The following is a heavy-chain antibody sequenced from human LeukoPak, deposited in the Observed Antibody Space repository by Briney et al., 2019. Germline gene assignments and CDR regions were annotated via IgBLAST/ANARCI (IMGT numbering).Heavy chain of an antibody. J-gene: IGHJ3*02. D-gene: IGHD2-21*02. CDR3: ARSQNRIGAYCGGDCYNDAFDI. CDR2: ISAYNGNT. Sequence: ASVEVSCKASGYTFTSYGISWVRQAPGQGLEWMGWISAYNGNTNYAQKLQGRVTMTTDTSTSTAYMELRSLRSDDTAVYYCARSQNRIGAYCGGDCYNDAFDIWGQGTMVTVSS. V-gene: IGHV1-18*01. CDR1: GYTFTSYG.